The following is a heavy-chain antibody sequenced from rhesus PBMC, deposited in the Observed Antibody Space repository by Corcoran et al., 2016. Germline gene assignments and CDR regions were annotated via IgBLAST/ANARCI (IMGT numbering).Heavy chain of an antibody. D-gene: IGHD1-44*02. Sequence: QVQLQESGPGVVKPSETLSLTCAVSGYSISSGYDWSWIRHPPGKGLEWIGYIYGSSGSTNYNPSLKNRVTISKDTSKNQFSLKLSSVTAADTAVYYCARAGAVIYGLDSWGQGVVVTVSS. CDR3: ARAGAVIYGLDS. CDR1: GYSISSGYD. V-gene: IGHV4-76*01. CDR2: IYGSSGST. J-gene: IGHJ6*01.